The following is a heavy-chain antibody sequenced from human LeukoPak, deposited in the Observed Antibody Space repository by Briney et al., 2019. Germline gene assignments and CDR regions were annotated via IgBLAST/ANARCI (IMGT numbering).Heavy chain of an antibody. CDR2: ISYDGSNK. V-gene: IGHV3-30-3*01. D-gene: IGHD2-2*01. J-gene: IGHJ6*02. CDR1: GFTFSSYA. CDR3: ARSLVVVPAAPDYYYYGMDV. Sequence: GGSLRLSCAASGFTFSSYAMHWVRQAPGKGLEWVAVISYDGSNKYYADSVKGRFTISRDNSKNTLYLQMNSLRAEDTAVYYCARSLVVVPAAPDYYYYGMDVWGQGTTVTVSS.